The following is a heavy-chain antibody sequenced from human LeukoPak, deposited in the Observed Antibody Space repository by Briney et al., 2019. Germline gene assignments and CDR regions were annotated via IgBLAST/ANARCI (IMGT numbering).Heavy chain of an antibody. CDR1: GFTFSSYA. J-gene: IGHJ4*02. D-gene: IGHD3-22*01. V-gene: IGHV3-23*01. Sequence: GGSLRLSCAAPGFTFSSYAMSWVRQAPGKGLEWVSVISGSGGSTYYADSVKGLFTISRDNSKNTLYLQMNSLRAEDTAVYSCAKFSPPYYYDNSGYSFDYWGQGTLVTVSS. CDR2: ISGSGGST. CDR3: AKFSPPYYYDNSGYSFDY.